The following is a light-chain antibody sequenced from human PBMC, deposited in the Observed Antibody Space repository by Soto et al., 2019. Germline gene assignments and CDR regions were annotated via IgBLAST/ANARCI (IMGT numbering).Light chain of an antibody. CDR2: GAS. CDR3: QQCGSSPPVT. Sequence: EIVLTQSPGTLSLSPGERATLSCRASQSVSSDYLAWYQQKPGQAPRLLIYGASSRATGIPDRFIGSASGTDFTLTISRLEPEDFAVYYCQQCGSSPPVTFGGGTKVEIK. J-gene: IGKJ4*01. CDR1: QSVSSDY. V-gene: IGKV3-20*01.